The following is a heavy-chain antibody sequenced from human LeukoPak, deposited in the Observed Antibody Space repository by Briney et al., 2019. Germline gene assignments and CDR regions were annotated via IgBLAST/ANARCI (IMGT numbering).Heavy chain of an antibody. Sequence: GGSLRLSFAASGFTVSNNYMSWVRQAPGKGLEWVSLIYSGGSTYYADSVKGRFTISRDNSKNTLYLQMNSLRAEDTAVYYCARISDSRGSTFHFDYWGQGTLVTVSS. CDR3: ARISDSRGSTFHFDY. CDR2: IYSGGST. J-gene: IGHJ4*02. CDR1: GFTVSNNY. D-gene: IGHD6-13*01. V-gene: IGHV3-53*01.